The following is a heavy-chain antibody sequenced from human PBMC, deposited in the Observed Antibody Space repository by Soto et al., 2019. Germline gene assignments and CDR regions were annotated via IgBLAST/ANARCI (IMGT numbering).Heavy chain of an antibody. V-gene: IGHV4-59*06. CDR1: GDSISNYY. CDR3: AGNQYCSGNRCYSYYYYGMDV. D-gene: IGHD2-15*01. Sequence: SETLSLTCTVSGDSISNYYWSWIRQPAGKGLEWIGYIYYSGSTYYNPSLKSRVTISVDTSKNQFSLKLSSVTAADTAVYYCAGNQYCSGNRCYSYYYYGMDVWGQGTTVTVSS. CDR2: IYYSGST. J-gene: IGHJ6*02.